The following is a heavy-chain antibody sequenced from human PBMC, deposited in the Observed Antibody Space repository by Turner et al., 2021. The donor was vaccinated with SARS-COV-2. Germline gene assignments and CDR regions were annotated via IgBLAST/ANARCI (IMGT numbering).Heavy chain of an antibody. J-gene: IGHJ3*02. CDR1: GFTFSSYS. V-gene: IGHV3-21*01. CDR2: ISSSSSYI. Sequence: EVHLVESGGGLVKPGGSRRLSCAASGFTFSSYSMNWVRQAPGKGLEWVSSISSSSSYIYYADSVKGRFTISRDNAKNSLYLQVNSLRAEDTAVYYCARARWHYYDSSGYYPDAFDIWGQGTMVTVSS. CDR3: ARARWHYYDSSGYYPDAFDI. D-gene: IGHD3-22*01.